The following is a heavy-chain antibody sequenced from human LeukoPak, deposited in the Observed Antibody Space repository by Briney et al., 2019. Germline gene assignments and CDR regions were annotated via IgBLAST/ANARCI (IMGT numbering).Heavy chain of an antibody. D-gene: IGHD5-18*01. CDR1: GGSFSTSY. Sequence: KPSETLSLTCTVSGGSFSTSYWSWIRQFPGKGLEWIGYIYYSGSTYYNPSLQSRVTISVDTSENQFSLKLSSVTAADTAVYYCARGERGYSYGKGGYYYGMDVWGQGTTVTVSS. J-gene: IGHJ6*02. CDR3: ARGERGYSYGKGGYYYGMDV. CDR2: IYYSGST. V-gene: IGHV4-59*01.